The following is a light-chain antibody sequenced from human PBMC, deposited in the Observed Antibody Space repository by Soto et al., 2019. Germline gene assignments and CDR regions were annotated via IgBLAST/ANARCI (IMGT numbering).Light chain of an antibody. CDR3: QQIDSTPPT. Sequence: DIQMTQSPSSLSASVGDRVTITCRASQSISSYLNWYQQKPGKAPKLLIYAASSLQSGVPSRFSGSRSGTDFTLTISSLQPEESTTYYSQQIDSTPPTFGQGTKCEIK. CDR2: AAS. J-gene: IGKJ1*01. CDR1: QSISSY. V-gene: IGKV1-39*01.